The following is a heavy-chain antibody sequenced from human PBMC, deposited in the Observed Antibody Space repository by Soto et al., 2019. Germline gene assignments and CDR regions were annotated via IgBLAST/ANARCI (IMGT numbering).Heavy chain of an antibody. J-gene: IGHJ4*02. D-gene: IGHD1-20*01. Sequence: QVQLVQSGAEVKKPGASMKVSCKASGYTFSSYGISWVRQAPGQGPEWMGWISCYNGNTMFAQKLQGRLTMTTDTSTSTAYMELRSLRSDDTAVYYCAREASITGTPEYWGQGALVTVSS. CDR2: ISCYNGNT. V-gene: IGHV1-18*01. CDR1: GYTFSSYG. CDR3: AREASITGTPEY.